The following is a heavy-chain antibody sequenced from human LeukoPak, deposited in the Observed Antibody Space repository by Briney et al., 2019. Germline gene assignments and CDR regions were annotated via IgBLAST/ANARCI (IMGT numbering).Heavy chain of an antibody. CDR1: GFTFSSSD. V-gene: IGHV3-30*02. CDR3: AKDRNEGLWFGEVNSEYFDY. CDR2: IRYDGNNK. D-gene: IGHD3-10*01. J-gene: IGHJ4*02. Sequence: GGSLRLSCAASGFTFSSSDMHWVRQAPGKGLEWVAFIRYDGNNKYYADSVRGRLTITRDNSKNTLYLQMNSLRAADTAVYYCAKDRNEGLWFGEVNSEYFDYWGQGTLVTVSS.